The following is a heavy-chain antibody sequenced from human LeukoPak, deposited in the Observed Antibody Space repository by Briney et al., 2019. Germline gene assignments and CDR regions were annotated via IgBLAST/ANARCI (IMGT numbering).Heavy chain of an antibody. D-gene: IGHD1-26*01. CDR1: GFTLSSYS. V-gene: IGHV3-21*01. Sequence: PGGSLRLSCAASGFTLSSYSMNRVRQAPGMGLEWVSSISSSSSYIYYADSVKGRFTISRDNAKNSLYLQTNSLRAEDTAVYYCARDKVGASNWFDPWGQGTLVTVSS. J-gene: IGHJ5*02. CDR2: ISSSSSYI. CDR3: ARDKVGASNWFDP.